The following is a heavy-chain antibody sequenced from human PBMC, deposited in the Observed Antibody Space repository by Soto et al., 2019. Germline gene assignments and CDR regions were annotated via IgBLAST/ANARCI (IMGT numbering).Heavy chain of an antibody. J-gene: IGHJ4*02. D-gene: IGHD1-20*01. CDR3: ARQSYTWNLDY. V-gene: IGHV3-33*01. Sequence: QVQLVESGGGVVQPGRSLRLSCAASGFSFSSSDMHWVRQAPGKGLEWVAVLWYDGNNKYYADSVKGRFTISRDTSRNTLYLQMNSLRAEDTAVYYCARQSYTWNLDYWGQGTLVTVSS. CDR1: GFSFSSSD. CDR2: LWYDGNNK.